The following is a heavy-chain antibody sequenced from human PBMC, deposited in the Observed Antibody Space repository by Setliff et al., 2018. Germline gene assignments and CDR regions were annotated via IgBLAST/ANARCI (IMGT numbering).Heavy chain of an antibody. J-gene: IGHJ3*02. Sequence: PSETLSLTCGVSGISISSGHYWGWIRQPPGKGLEWIATIYHKGRTYYNPSLDSRVTISLDTSKNHFSLRLSSVTAADTAVYYCASPRRDDLDSPFDAFDIWGQGTKVT. D-gene: IGHD3-3*01. V-gene: IGHV4-38-2*01. CDR2: IYHKGRT. CDR1: GISISSGHY. CDR3: ASPRRDDLDSPFDAFDI.